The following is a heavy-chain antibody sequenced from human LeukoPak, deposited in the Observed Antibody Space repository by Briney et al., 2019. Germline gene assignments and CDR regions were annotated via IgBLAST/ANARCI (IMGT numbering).Heavy chain of an antibody. CDR2: ISAYNGNT. CDR3: ARDSDRGPLWYYYETHFFQH. D-gene: IGHD3-22*01. Sequence: GASVKVSCKSSGYTFTSYGISWVRQAPGQGLEWMGWISAYNGNTNYAQKLQGRVTMTTDTSTSTAYMELRSLRSDDTAVYYCARDSDRGPLWYYYETHFFQHWGQGTLVTVSS. V-gene: IGHV1-18*01. CDR1: GYTFTSYG. J-gene: IGHJ1*01.